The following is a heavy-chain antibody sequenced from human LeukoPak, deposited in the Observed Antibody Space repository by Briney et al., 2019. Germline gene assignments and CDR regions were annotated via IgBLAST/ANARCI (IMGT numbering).Heavy chain of an antibody. D-gene: IGHD3-22*01. CDR2: INPNSGGT. Sequence: ASVKVSCKASGYTFTGYYMHWVRRAPGQGLEWMGWINPNSGGTNYAQKFQGRVTMTRDTSISTAYMELSRLRSDDTAVYYCARDLKPTIDYYDSSGYNPTRAEYFQHWGQGTLVTVSS. CDR3: ARDLKPTIDYYDSSGYNPTRAEYFQH. J-gene: IGHJ1*01. V-gene: IGHV1-2*02. CDR1: GYTFTGYY.